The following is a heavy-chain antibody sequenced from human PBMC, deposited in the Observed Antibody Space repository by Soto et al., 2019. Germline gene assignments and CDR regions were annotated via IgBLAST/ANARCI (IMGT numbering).Heavy chain of an antibody. J-gene: IGHJ6*03. D-gene: IGHD3-10*01. Sequence: PGESLKISCKGAGYSCASYWIGWVRQMPGKGLEWMGIIYPGDSDTRYSPSLQGQVTISADKSISTAYLQWSSLKASDTAMYYCASKVPTSDDYYYYYMDVWGKGTTVTSP. CDR1: GYSCASYW. V-gene: IGHV5-51*01. CDR3: ASKVPTSDDYYYYYMDV. CDR2: IYPGDSDT.